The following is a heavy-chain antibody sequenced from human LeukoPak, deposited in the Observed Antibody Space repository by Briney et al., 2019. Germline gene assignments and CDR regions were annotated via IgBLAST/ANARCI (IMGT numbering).Heavy chain of an antibody. CDR1: GFTFSTKS. J-gene: IGHJ4*02. CDR2: ITADSGTT. V-gene: IGHV3-48*01. Sequence: GGSLRLSCAVSGFTFSTKSMNCVRQAPGKGLEWVSYITADSGTTYYADSVKGRFTISRDNAKNSLYLQMNSLRGEDTAVYYCASRDYFDYWGQGTLVTVSS. CDR3: ASRDYFDY.